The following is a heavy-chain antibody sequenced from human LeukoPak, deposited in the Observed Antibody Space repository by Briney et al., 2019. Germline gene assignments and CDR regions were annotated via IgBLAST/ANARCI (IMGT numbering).Heavy chain of an antibody. J-gene: IGHJ4*02. Sequence: SETLSLTCTVSGGSINSYYWNWIRQPPGKGLEWIGYIYNSGSTNYNPSLKSRVSMSIDTSKNQFSLKLTSVTATDTAVYYCAAAAGTGVDYWGQGTLVTVSS. D-gene: IGHD6-13*01. V-gene: IGHV4-59*08. CDR1: GGSINSYY. CDR3: AAAAGTGVDY. CDR2: IYNSGST.